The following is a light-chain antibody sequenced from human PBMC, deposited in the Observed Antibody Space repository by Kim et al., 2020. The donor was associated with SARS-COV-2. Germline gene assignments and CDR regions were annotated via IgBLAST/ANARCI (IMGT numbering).Light chain of an antibody. J-gene: IGLJ1*01. Sequence: SLSAGQTASITCSGDKLGDKYACWYQQKPGQSPVLVIYQDSKRPSGIPERFSGSNSGNTATLTISGTQAMDEADYYCQAWDSSTVVFGTGTKVTVL. V-gene: IGLV3-1*01. CDR3: QAWDSSTVV. CDR2: QDS. CDR1: KLGDKY.